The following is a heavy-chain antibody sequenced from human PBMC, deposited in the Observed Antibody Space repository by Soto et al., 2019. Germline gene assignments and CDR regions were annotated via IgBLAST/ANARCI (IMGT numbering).Heavy chain of an antibody. CDR2: ISGSGGST. J-gene: IGHJ4*02. D-gene: IGHD3-10*01. CDR3: ANGVAYYYGSGSYYFDY. CDR1: GFTFSSYA. V-gene: IGHV3-23*01. Sequence: PGGSLRLSCAASGFTFSSYAMSWVRQAPGKGLEWVSAISGSGGSTYYADSVKGRFTISRDNSKNTLYLQMNSLRAEDTAVYYCANGVAYYYGSGSYYFDYWGQGTLVTVSS.